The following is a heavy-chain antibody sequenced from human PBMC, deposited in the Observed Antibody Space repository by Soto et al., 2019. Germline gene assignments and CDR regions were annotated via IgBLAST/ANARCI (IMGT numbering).Heavy chain of an antibody. V-gene: IGHV4-31*03. J-gene: IGHJ5*02. CDR2: IYYSGST. Sequence: SETLSLTCTVSGGSISSGGYYWSWIRQHPGKGLEWIGYIYYSGSTYYNPSLKSRVTISVDTSKNQFSLKLSSVTAADTAVYYCARVDNTYYYDSSGYSWFDPWGQGTLVTVSS. CDR1: GGSISSGGYY. CDR3: ARVDNTYYYDSSGYSWFDP. D-gene: IGHD3-22*01.